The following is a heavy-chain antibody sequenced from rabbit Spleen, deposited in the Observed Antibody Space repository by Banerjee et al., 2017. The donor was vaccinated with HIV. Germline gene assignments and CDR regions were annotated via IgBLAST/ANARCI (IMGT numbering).Heavy chain of an antibody. CDR3: ARDNGSGDYIDVYFDL. CDR2: IYGGGGSI. J-gene: IGHJ4*01. D-gene: IGHD1-1*01. CDR1: EFSFSSGYD. V-gene: IGHV1S40*01. Sequence: QQLVESGGGLVKPGASLTLTCKASEFSFSSGYDMCWVRQAPGKGLEWIACIYGGGGSIDYASWAKGRFTISKTSSATVTLQMTSLTAADTATYFCARDNGSGDYIDVYFDLWGQGTLVTVS.